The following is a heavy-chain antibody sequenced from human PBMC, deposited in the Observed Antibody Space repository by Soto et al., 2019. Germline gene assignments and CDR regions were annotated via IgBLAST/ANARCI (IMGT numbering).Heavy chain of an antibody. CDR2: IYYSGST. CDR3: ARDNYKDYGDYSGAPLDI. D-gene: IGHD4-17*01. V-gene: IGHV4-30-4*01. Sequence: QVQLQEAGPGLVKPSQTLFLTCTVSGGSISSCVYYWRWIRQPPGKGREGIGYIYYSGSTYYNPSLKSRVTISVAPSKNQFSLNLRAVTAADTALYYCARDNYKDYGDYSGAPLDIWGQGTMVTVSS. CDR1: GGSISSCVYY. J-gene: IGHJ3*02.